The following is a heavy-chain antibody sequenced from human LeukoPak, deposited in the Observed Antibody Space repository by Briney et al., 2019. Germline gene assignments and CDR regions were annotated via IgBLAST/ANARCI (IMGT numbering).Heavy chain of an antibody. CDR1: GYTFTSYG. CDR3: ARLLLGGFARYDSSGYYNFDY. D-gene: IGHD3-22*01. CDR2: ISAYNGST. J-gene: IGHJ4*02. V-gene: IGHV1-18*01. Sequence: ASVKVSCKASGYTFTSYGISWVRQAPGQGLEWMGWISAYNGSTNYAQKLQGRVTMTTDTSTSTAYMELWSLRSDDTAVYYCARLLLGGFARYDSSGYYNFDYWGQGTLVTVSS.